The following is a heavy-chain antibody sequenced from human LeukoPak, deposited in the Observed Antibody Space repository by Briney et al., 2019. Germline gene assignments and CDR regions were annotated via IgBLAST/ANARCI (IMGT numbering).Heavy chain of an antibody. D-gene: IGHD4-17*01. CDR1: RGSFTAYY. CDR2: INHSGSA. CDR3: ASKDTSSHHYGAFDI. Sequence: PSETLPLTCAVYRGSFTAYYWSWVRQPPGKELEWIGEINHSGSAAYNPSLQSRVTMSLDTSKNQLSLRLNSVTAADTAIYYCASKDTSSHHYGAFDIWGQGTMVTVSP. J-gene: IGHJ3*02. V-gene: IGHV4-34*01.